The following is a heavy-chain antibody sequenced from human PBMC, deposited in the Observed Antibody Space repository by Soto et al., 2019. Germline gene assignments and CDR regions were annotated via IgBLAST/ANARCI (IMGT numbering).Heavy chain of an antibody. CDR3: ASGEQRGTTSQGFDP. CDR2: IIPIFGTA. Sequence: QVQLVQSGAEVKKPGSSVKVSCKASGGTFSSYAISWVRQAPGHGLEWMGGIIPIFGTANYAQKFQGRVTITADESTITAYMELSSLRSADTALYYCASGEQRGTTSQGFDPWDQGTLVIVSS. V-gene: IGHV1-69*01. CDR1: GGTFSSYA. J-gene: IGHJ5*02. D-gene: IGHD1-7*01.